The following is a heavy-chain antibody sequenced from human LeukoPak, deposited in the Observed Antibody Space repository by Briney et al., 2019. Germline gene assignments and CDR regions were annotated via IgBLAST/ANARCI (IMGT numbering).Heavy chain of an antibody. D-gene: IGHD6-19*01. CDR2: ISSSSSYI. CDR3: ARAVSGWPPRDY. V-gene: IGHV3-21*01. Sequence: GSLRLSCAASGFTFSSYSMNWVRQAPGKGLEWVSSISSSSSYIYYADSVKGRFTISRDNAKNSLYLQMNSLRAEDTAVYYCARAVSGWPPRDYWGQGTLVTVSS. J-gene: IGHJ4*02. CDR1: GFTFSSYS.